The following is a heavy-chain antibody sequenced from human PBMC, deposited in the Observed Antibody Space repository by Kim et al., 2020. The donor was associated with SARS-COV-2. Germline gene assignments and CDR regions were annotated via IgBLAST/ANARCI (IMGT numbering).Heavy chain of an antibody. D-gene: IGHD6-19*01. CDR2: IYHSGST. CDR1: GGSISSSNW. V-gene: IGHV4-4*02. Sequence: SETLSLTCAVSGGSISSSNWWSWVRQPPGKGLEWIGEIYHSGSTNYNPSLKSRVTISVDKSKNQFSLKLSSVTAADTAVYYCARDGSVNSSGWYYYFDYWGQGTLVTVSS. J-gene: IGHJ4*02. CDR3: ARDGSVNSSGWYYYFDY.